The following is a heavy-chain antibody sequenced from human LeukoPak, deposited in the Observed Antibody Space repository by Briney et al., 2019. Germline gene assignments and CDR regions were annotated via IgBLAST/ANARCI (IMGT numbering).Heavy chain of an antibody. Sequence: GGSLRLSCAASGFTFSSYAMHWVRQAPGKGLEWVAVISYDGSNKYYADSVKGRFTISRDNSKNTLYLQMNSLRAEDTAVYYCARYRCSGGSRYSRNTFFDYWGQGTLVTVSS. V-gene: IGHV3-30-3*01. CDR1: GFTFSSYA. CDR3: ARYRCSGGSRYSRNTFFDY. CDR2: ISYDGSNK. J-gene: IGHJ4*02. D-gene: IGHD2-15*01.